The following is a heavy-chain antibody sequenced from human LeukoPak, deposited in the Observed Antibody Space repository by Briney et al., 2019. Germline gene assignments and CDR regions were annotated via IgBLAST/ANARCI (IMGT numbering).Heavy chain of an antibody. Sequence: PSETLSLTCTVSDDSSSNYYWSWIRQPPGKGLEWIGYMSYSGSANYNPSLKSRVTISIDTSKNQLSLKLSSATAADTAVYYCARYLTIYYDSSGYYYRYAFDMWGQGTMVTVSS. J-gene: IGHJ3*02. D-gene: IGHD3-22*01. CDR1: DDSSSNYY. CDR2: MSYSGSA. CDR3: ARYLTIYYDSSGYYYRYAFDM. V-gene: IGHV4-59*01.